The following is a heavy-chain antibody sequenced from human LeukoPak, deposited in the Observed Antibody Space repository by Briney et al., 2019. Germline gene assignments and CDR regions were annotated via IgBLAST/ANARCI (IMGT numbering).Heavy chain of an antibody. J-gene: IGHJ3*02. D-gene: IGHD2-21*01. Sequence: GGPLRLSCAASGFTFSSYWMHWVRQAPGKGLVWVSRINSDGSSTSYADSVKGRFTISRDNAKNTLYLQMNSLRAEDTAVYYCARVVESDAFDIWGQGTMVTVSS. CDR1: GFTFSSYW. V-gene: IGHV3-74*01. CDR2: INSDGSST. CDR3: ARVVESDAFDI.